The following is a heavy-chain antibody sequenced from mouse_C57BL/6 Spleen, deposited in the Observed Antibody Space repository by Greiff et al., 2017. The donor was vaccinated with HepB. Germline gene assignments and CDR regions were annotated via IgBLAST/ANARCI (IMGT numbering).Heavy chain of an antibody. CDR2: IHPNSGST. CDR3: AKYGSSDDWYFDV. D-gene: IGHD1-1*01. Sequence: VQLQQPGAELVKPGASVKLSCTASGYTFTSYWMHWVKQRPGQGLEWIGMIHPNSGSTNYNEKFKSKATLTVDKSSSTAYMQLSNLTSEDFAVYYCAKYGSSDDWYFDVWGTGTTVTVSS. J-gene: IGHJ1*03. CDR1: GYTFTSYW. V-gene: IGHV1-64*01.